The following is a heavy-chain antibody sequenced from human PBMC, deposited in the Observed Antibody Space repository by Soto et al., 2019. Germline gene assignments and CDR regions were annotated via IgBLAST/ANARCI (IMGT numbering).Heavy chain of an antibody. CDR1: GFTFSSYG. CDR2: IWYDGSNK. Sequence: GGSLRLSCAASGFTFSSYGMHWVRQAPGKGLEWVAVIWYDGSNKYYADSVKGRFTISRDNSKNTLYLQMNSLRAEDTAVYYCARDGIVATIGGYYYYMDVWGKGTTVTVSS. J-gene: IGHJ6*03. CDR3: ARDGIVATIGGYYYYMDV. D-gene: IGHD5-12*01. V-gene: IGHV3-33*01.